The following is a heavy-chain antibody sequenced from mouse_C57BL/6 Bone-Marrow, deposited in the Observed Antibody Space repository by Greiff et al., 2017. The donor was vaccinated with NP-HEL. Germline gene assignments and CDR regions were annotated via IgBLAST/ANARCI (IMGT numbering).Heavy chain of an antibody. CDR1: GFNIKDDY. V-gene: IGHV14-4*01. J-gene: IGHJ4*01. Sequence: VQLKQSGAELVRPGPSVKLSCTVSGFNIKDDYMHWVKQRPEQGLEWIGWIDPENGDTEYASKFQGKATITADTSSNTAYLQLSSLTSEDTAVYYSTTGCSSPYAIDYWGQGTSVTVSS. CDR3: TTGCSSPYAIDY. CDR2: IDPENGDT. D-gene: IGHD1-1*01.